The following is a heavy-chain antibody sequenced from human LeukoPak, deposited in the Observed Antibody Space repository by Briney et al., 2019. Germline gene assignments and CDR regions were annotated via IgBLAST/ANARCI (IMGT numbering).Heavy chain of an antibody. V-gene: IGHV1-3*01. CDR3: ARDIAVADPDAFDI. Sequence: GASVKVSCKASGYTFTSYAMHWVRQAPGQRLEWMGWINAGNGNTKYSQKFQGRVTITADKSTSTAYMELSSLRSEDTAVYYCARDIAVADPDAFDIWGQGTMVTVSS. J-gene: IGHJ3*02. CDR2: INAGNGNT. D-gene: IGHD6-19*01. CDR1: GYTFTSYA.